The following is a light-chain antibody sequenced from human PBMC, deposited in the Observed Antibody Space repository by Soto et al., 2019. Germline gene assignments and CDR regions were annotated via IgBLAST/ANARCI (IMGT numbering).Light chain of an antibody. Sequence: YELTQPPSVSVSPGQTARITCSGDALPKQYAYWYQQKPGQAPVVVIYKDNERPSGIPERFSGSTSGTTVTLTISGVQAEDEADYFCQSSDSSGRYPYVFGTGTKVTVL. V-gene: IGLV3-25*02. CDR3: QSSDSSGRYPYV. J-gene: IGLJ1*01. CDR1: ALPKQY. CDR2: KDN.